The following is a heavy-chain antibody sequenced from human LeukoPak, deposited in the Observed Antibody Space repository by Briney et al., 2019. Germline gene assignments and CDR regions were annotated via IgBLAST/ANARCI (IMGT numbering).Heavy chain of an antibody. CDR2: IYYSGST. V-gene: IGHV4-39*01. CDR1: GGSISSSSYY. J-gene: IGHJ4*02. D-gene: IGHD2-8*01. CDR3: ARPYCTNGVCYELDY. Sequence: SETLSLTCTVSGGSISSSSYYWGWIRQPPGKGLEWIGSIYYSGSTYYNPSPKSRVTISVDTSKNQFSLKLSSVTAADTAVYYCARPYCTNGVCYELDYWGQGTLVTVSS.